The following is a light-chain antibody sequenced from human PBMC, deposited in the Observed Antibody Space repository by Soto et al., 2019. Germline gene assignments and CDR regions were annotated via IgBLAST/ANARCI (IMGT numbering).Light chain of an antibody. CDR3: SSYACSNTVV. V-gene: IGLV2-8*01. CDR2: DVS. J-gene: IGLJ2*01. Sequence: QSVLTQPPSASGSPGQSVTISCTGTSSDVGGYNYVSWYQQHPGKAPKLIIYDVSKRPSGVPDRFSGSKSGNTASLTVSGLQAEDEADYYCSSYACSNTVVFGGGTKLTVL. CDR1: SSDVGGYNY.